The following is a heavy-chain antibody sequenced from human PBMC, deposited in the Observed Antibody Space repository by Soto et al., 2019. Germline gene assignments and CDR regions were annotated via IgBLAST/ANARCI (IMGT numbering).Heavy chain of an antibody. J-gene: IGHJ4*02. CDR1: GFSFISHA. D-gene: IGHD6-6*01. V-gene: IGHV3-23*01. CDR2: IDVGGGGT. CDR3: AKGPEQLVHGVFDY. Sequence: GGSLRLSCAASGFSFISHAMSWVRQAPGKGLEWVSGIDVGGGGTYYADSVKGRFTISRDNSKNTLYLQMNSLRADDTAVYYCAKGPEQLVHGVFDYWGQGTLVTVSS.